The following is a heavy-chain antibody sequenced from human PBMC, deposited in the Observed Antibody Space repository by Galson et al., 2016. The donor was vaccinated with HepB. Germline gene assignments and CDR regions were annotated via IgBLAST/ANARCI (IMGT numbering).Heavy chain of an antibody. J-gene: IGHJ3*02. CDR3: ARGAPNEVRYFDKGTFDI. D-gene: IGHD3-9*01. CDR1: GGSVSGHY. CDR2: LYSSGGS. V-gene: IGHV4-59*02. Sequence: SETLSLTCSVSGGSVSGHYWNWVRQSPQKRLEWLGYLYSSGGSSYNPSLKGRVSISVDTSKNQFSLTLTSVTAADTAVYYCARGAPNEVRYFDKGTFDIWGQGKMVTVSS.